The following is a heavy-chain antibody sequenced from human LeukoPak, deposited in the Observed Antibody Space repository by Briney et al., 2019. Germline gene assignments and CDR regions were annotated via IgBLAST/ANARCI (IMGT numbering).Heavy chain of an antibody. V-gene: IGHV4-34*01. CDR3: ARGGGTNYSKGLRQKVPYYFDY. J-gene: IGHJ4*02. Sequence: PSETLSLTCAVYGGSFSGYYWSWIRQPPGKGLEWIGEINHSGSTNYNPSLKSRVTISVDTSKNQFSLKLSSVTAADTAVYYCARGGGTNYSKGLRQKVPYYFDYWGQGTLVTVSS. CDR1: GGSFSGYY. CDR2: INHSGST. D-gene: IGHD4-11*01.